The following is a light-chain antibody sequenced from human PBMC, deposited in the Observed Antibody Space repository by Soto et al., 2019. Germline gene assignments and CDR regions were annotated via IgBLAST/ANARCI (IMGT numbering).Light chain of an antibody. CDR3: QQYNAWPPIT. J-gene: IGKJ5*01. CDR2: GAY. V-gene: IGKV3-15*01. CDR1: QSVSSN. Sequence: EIVITQSPATLSLSPGEIATLSCRASQSVSSNLAWYQQKPGQAPRLLIYGAYIRATGIPARFSGSGSGTEFTLTISSLQSEDFAVYFCQQYNAWPPITFGQGTRLEIK.